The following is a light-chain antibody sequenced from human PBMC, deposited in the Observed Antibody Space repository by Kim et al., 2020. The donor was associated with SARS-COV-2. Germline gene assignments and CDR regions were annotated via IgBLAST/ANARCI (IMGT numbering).Light chain of an antibody. J-gene: IGKJ2*01. V-gene: IGKV1-17*03. CDR3: LQHDSYPYT. CDR1: QGITNY. CDR2: AAF. Sequence: SASGGDRVTITCRASQGITNYLAWFQQKPGKVPKRLIYAAFIFQSGVPPRFSGSGSGTEFTLTISSLQPEDSATYYCLQHDSYPYTFGQGTKLEI.